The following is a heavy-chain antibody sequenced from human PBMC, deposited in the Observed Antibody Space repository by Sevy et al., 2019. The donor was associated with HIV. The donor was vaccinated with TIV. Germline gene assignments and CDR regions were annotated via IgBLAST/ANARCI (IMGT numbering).Heavy chain of an antibody. CDR1: GFTFGDYA. D-gene: IGHD1-1*01. V-gene: IGHV3-49*04. CDR3: TRWKGAQSRFDY. J-gene: IGHJ4*02. Sequence: GGSLRLSCTGSGFTFGDYAMSWVRQAPGKGLEWVAFLKHKAYGGTLDYAASVKGRLGISRDDSKSMAHLQMNDLKTEDTSIYGCTRWKGAQSRFDYWGQGALVTVSS. CDR2: LKHKAYGGTL.